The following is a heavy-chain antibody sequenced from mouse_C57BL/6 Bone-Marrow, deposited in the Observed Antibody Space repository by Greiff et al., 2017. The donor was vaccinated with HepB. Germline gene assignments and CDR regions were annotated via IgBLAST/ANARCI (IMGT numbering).Heavy chain of an antibody. D-gene: IGHD1-1*01. Sequence: EVQLQQSGAELVRPGASVKLSCTASGFNIKDYYMHWVKQRPEQGLEWIGRIDPEDGDTEYAPKFQGKATMTADTSSNTAYLQLSSLTSEDTAVYYCATRVAKVVARGCAMDYWGQGTSVTVSS. V-gene: IGHV14-1*01. CDR3: ATRVAKVVARGCAMDY. J-gene: IGHJ4*01. CDR2: IDPEDGDT. CDR1: GFNIKDYY.